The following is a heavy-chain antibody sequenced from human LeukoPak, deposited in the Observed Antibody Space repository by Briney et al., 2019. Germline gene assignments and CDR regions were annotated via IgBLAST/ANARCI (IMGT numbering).Heavy chain of an antibody. CDR2: INHSGST. CDR3: ARERGAARRDFDY. D-gene: IGHD6-6*01. V-gene: IGHV4-34*01. J-gene: IGHJ4*02. Sequence: SETLSLTCAVYGGSFSGYYWSWIRQPPGKGLEWIGEINHSGSTNYNPSLKSRVPISVKTYKNHSSLTQSSVTAPDTAVFYCARERGAARRDFDYWGQGTLVTVSS. CDR1: GGSFSGYY.